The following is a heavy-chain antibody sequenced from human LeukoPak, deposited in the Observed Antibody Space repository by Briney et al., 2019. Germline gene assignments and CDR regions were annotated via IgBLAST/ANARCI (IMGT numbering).Heavy chain of an antibody. CDR3: ARGCGSLSLGY. J-gene: IGHJ4*02. Sequence: GGSLRLSCAVSGFIFSDYYMTWIRQAPGKGLEWIAYISNSGNTIYYTDSVRGRFTISRDNANNSLYLQMNSLRAEDTAVYYCARGCGSLSLGYWGQGTLVAVSS. CDR1: GFIFSDYY. V-gene: IGHV3-11*04. D-gene: IGHD1-26*01. CDR2: ISNSGNTI.